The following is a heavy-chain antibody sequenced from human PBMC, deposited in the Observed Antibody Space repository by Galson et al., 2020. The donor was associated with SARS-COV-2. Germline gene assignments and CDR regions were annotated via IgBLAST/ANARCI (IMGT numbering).Heavy chain of an antibody. CDR3: APEGRWLQSQYYFDN. D-gene: IGHD4-4*01. V-gene: IGHV4-39*06. CDR1: GGSISSSTYY. Sequence: SETLSLTCTVSGGSISSSTYYWGRNRQPPGKGLEWIGSIYYSGTTYSNPALKSRVTISVNTSKNQSPLKLRSVTAADTAVYYCAPEGRWLQSQYYFDNWGQGTLVSVSS. J-gene: IGHJ4*02. CDR2: IYYSGTT.